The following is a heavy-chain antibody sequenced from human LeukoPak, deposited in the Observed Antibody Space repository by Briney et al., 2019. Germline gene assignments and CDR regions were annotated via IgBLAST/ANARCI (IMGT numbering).Heavy chain of an antibody. D-gene: IGHD5-12*01. V-gene: IGHV3-48*03. J-gene: IGHJ6*03. CDR1: GFTFSSYE. CDR2: ISSSGSTI. CDR3: AREVAYYYYYMDV. Sequence: PGGSLRLSCAASGFTFSSYEMNWDRQAPGKGLEWVSYISSSGSTIYYADSVKGRFTISRDNAKNSLYLQMNSLRADDTAVYYCAREVAYYYYYMDVWGKGTTVTISS.